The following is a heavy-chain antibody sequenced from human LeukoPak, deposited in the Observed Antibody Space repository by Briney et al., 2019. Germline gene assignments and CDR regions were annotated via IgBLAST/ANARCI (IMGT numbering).Heavy chain of an antibody. Sequence: SETLSLTCDVSGGSIRSCYWGWVRQPAGKGLEWIGRIYTTGTTHFSPSLKSRLTMSVDTSKNQFSLKLTSVTAADTAVYFCARQGYTASYYFLDYWSKGTLVTVSS. CDR1: GGSIRSCY. D-gene: IGHD1-26*01. V-gene: IGHV4-4*07. CDR3: ARQGYTASYYFLDY. J-gene: IGHJ4*02. CDR2: IYTTGTT.